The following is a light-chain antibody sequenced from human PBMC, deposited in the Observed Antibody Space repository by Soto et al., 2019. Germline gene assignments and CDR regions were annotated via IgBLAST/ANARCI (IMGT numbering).Light chain of an antibody. J-gene: IGLJ2*01. V-gene: IGLV2-8*01. CDR2: EVS. CDR1: SSDIGDYNY. Sequence: QSALTQPPSASGSPGQSVTISCTGTSSDIGDYNYVSWYQQHPGEAPKLMIYEVSKRPSGVPDRFSGSKSGNTASLTVSGLQPEDAANYYCSSYAGSNNLVFGGGTRLTVL. CDR3: SSYAGSNNLV.